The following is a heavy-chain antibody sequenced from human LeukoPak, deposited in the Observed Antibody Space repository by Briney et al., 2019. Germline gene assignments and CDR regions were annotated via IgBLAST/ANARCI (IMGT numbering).Heavy chain of an antibody. Sequence: GGSLRLSCAASGFSFSSYWMSWVRQAPGKGLEWVANIKQDGSEKYYVDSVKGRFTISRDNAKNSLYLQMNSLRAENTAVYYWARLGGPMVRGVNFYYWGQGTLVTVSS. V-gene: IGHV3-7*01. J-gene: IGHJ4*02. CDR2: IKQDGSEK. D-gene: IGHD3-10*01. CDR1: GFSFSSYW. CDR3: ARLGGPMVRGVNFYY.